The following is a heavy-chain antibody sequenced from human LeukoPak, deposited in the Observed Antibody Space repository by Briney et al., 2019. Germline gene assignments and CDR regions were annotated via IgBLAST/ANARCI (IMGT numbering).Heavy chain of an antibody. CDR1: GFTFSTYV. CDR3: AKGLSESIYDALDS. J-gene: IGHJ4*02. CDR2: ITTGDVT. D-gene: IGHD1-26*01. V-gene: IGHV3-23*01. Sequence: GGSLRLSCAASGFTFSTYVMNWVRQAPGKGLEWVSHITTGDVTYYPDSVKGRFTASRDSSKNALYLQINSLRADDTAVYYCAKGLSESIYDALDSWGQGTLVTVSS.